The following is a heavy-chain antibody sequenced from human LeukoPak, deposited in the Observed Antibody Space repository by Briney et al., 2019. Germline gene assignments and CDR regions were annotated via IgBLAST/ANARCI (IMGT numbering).Heavy chain of an antibody. Sequence: GASVKVSCKASGGTFSSYAISWVRQAPGQGLEWMGRIIPILGIANYAQKFQGRVTITADKSTSTAYMELSSLRSEDTAVYYCARGFAYGSGSFSWGQGTLVTVSS. CDR2: IIPILGIA. CDR1: GGTFSSYA. J-gene: IGHJ4*02. CDR3: ARGFAYGSGSFS. V-gene: IGHV1-69*04. D-gene: IGHD3-10*01.